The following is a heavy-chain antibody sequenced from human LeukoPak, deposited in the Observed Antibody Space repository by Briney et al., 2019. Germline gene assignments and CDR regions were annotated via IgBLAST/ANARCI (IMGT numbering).Heavy chain of an antibody. Sequence: GSLRLSCAASGFTFSSYAMSWVRQAPGKGLVWVSRIKTDGSSTNYADSVKGRFTISRDNAKNTLYLQMNSLRAEDTAVYYCAGWDYQHEPHFDYWGQGTLVTVSS. CDR3: AGWDYQHEPHFDY. D-gene: IGHD1-7*01. CDR1: GFTFSSYA. J-gene: IGHJ4*02. CDR2: IKTDGSST. V-gene: IGHV3-74*01.